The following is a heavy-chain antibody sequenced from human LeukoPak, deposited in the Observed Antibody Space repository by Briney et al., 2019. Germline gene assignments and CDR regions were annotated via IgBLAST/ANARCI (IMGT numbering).Heavy chain of an antibody. CDR1: GHTLSELA. J-gene: IGHJ3*02. D-gene: IGHD3-16*01. V-gene: IGHV1-24*01. Sequence: ASVKVSCKVSGHTLSELAMHGVRQATGKGLEWMGGFDPEDGETIYAQKFQGRVTMTEDTSTDTAYMELSSLRSEDTAVYYCAYRPPGDESFDIWGQGTMVTVSS. CDR3: AYRPPGDESFDI. CDR2: FDPEDGET.